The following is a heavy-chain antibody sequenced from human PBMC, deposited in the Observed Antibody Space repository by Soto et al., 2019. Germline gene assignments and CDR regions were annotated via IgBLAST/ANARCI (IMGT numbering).Heavy chain of an antibody. V-gene: IGHV2-5*02. J-gene: IGHJ4*02. D-gene: IGHD2-2*01. CDR3: APTMHPRVADY. CDR2: IYWDDDK. CDR1: GFSLTTSGVG. Sequence: QITLKESGPTLVKPTQTLTLTCTFSGFSLTTSGVGVGWIRQPPGKALEWLALIYWDDDKRYSPSLKSRLTITKDTSKNQVVHTITNRDPVDTATYYCAPTMHPRVADYWGQGTLVTVSS.